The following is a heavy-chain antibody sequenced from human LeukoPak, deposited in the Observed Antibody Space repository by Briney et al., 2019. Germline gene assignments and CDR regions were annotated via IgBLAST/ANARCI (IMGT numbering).Heavy chain of an antibody. CDR1: GFTFSSYA. V-gene: IGHV3-30*04. J-gene: IGHJ6*03. D-gene: IGHD1-26*01. Sequence: GRSLRLSCAASGFTFSSYAMHWVRQAPGKGLEWVAVISYDGSNKYYADSVKGRFTISRDNSKNTLYLQMNSLRAGDTAVYYCARGGRMMGPYYYYMDVWGKGTTVTVSS. CDR3: ARGGRMMGPYYYYMDV. CDR2: ISYDGSNK.